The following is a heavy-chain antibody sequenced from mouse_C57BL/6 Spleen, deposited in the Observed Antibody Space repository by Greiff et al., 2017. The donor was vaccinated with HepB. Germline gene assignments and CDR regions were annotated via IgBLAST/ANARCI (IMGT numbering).Heavy chain of an antibody. D-gene: IGHD2-2*01. CDR3: ARDRGYDYYYAMDY. J-gene: IGHJ4*01. CDR1: GFTFSSYA. V-gene: IGHV5-4*01. CDR2: ISDGGSYT. Sequence: EVMLVESGGGLVKPGGSLKLSCAASGFTFSSYAMSWVRQTPEKRLEWVATISDGGSYTYYPDNVKGRFTISRDNAKNNLYLQMSHLKSEDTAMYYCARDRGYDYYYAMDYWGQGTSVTVSS.